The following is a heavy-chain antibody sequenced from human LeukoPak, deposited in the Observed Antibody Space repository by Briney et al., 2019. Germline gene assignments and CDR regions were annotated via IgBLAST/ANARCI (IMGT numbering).Heavy chain of an antibody. J-gene: IGHJ3*02. CDR2: IVVGSGNT. CDR3: AADRDDYGDYFPDAFDI. D-gene: IGHD4-17*01. Sequence: SVKVSCKASGFTFKTSAMQWVRQGRGQRLEWIGWIVVGSGNTNYAQEFQERVTITRDMSTRTAYMELSSLKSEDTAVYYCAADRDDYGDYFPDAFDIWGQGTMVTVSS. V-gene: IGHV1-58*02. CDR1: GFTFKTSA.